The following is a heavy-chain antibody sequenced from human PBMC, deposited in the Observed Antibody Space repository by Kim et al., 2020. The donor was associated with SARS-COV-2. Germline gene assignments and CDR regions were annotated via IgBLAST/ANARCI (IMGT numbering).Heavy chain of an antibody. CDR3: VKGDLRITMIVVVTDAFDI. J-gene: IGHJ3*02. CDR2: ISSNGGST. D-gene: IGHD3-22*01. CDR1: GFTFSSYA. V-gene: IGHV3-64D*06. Sequence: GGSLRLSCSASGFTFSSYAMHWVRQAPGKGLEYVSAISSNGGSTYYADSVKGRFTISRDNSKNTLYLQMSSLRAEDTAVYYCVKGDLRITMIVVVTDAFDIWGQGTMVTVSS.